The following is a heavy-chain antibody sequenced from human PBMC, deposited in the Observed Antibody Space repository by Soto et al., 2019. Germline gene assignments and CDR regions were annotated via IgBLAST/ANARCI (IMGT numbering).Heavy chain of an antibody. D-gene: IGHD6-19*01. CDR1: GFTFSSYG. V-gene: IGHV3-30*18. CDR2: ISYDGSNK. Sequence: LRLSCAASGFTFSSYGMHWVRQAPGKGLEWVAVISYDGSNKYYADSVKGRFTISRDNSKNTLYLQMNSLRAEDTAVYYCAKEHSGWYEYNYDYGMDVWGQGATVTVSS. J-gene: IGHJ6*02. CDR3: AKEHSGWYEYNYDYGMDV.